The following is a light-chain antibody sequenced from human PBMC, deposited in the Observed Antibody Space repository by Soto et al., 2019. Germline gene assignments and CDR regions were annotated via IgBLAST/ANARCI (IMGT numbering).Light chain of an antibody. V-gene: IGLV1-44*01. J-gene: IGLJ3*02. Sequence: QTVVTQPPSASGTPGQRVTISCSGSSSNIGSNTVNWYQLLPGTAPELLIYTNNQRASGVPDRFSGSKSGPSASLAISGLQSEDEADYYCAAWDDSLNGWVFGGGTKLTVL. CDR1: SSNIGSNT. CDR3: AAWDDSLNGWV. CDR2: TNN.